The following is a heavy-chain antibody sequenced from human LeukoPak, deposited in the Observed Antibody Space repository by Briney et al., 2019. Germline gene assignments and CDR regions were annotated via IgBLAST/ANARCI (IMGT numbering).Heavy chain of an antibody. J-gene: IGHJ5*02. CDR3: ARRSRGTLGELLEWFDP. V-gene: IGHV5-51*01. CDR1: GYSFTSYW. D-gene: IGHD1-26*01. CDR2: IYPGDSDT. Sequence: GESLKISCKGSGYSFTSYWIGWVRQMPGKGLEWMEIIYPGDSDTRYSPSFQGQVTISADKSISTAYLQWSSLKASDAAMYYCARRSRGTLGELLEWFDPWGQGTLVTVSS.